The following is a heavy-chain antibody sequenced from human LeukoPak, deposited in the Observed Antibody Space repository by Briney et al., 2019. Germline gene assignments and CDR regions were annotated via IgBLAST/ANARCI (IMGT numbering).Heavy chain of an antibody. Sequence: PGGSLRLSCAASGFTFDDYAMHWVRQAPGKGLEWVSGISWNSGSIGYADSVKGRFTISRDNAKNSLYLQMNSLRAEDTALYYCAKDFLSAAGHEGYFDYWGQGTLVTVS. CDR1: GFTFDDYA. CDR2: ISWNSGSI. J-gene: IGHJ4*02. CDR3: AKDFLSAAGHEGYFDY. D-gene: IGHD6-13*01. V-gene: IGHV3-9*01.